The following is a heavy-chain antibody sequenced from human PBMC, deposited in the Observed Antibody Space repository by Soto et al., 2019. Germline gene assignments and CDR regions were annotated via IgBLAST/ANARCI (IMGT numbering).Heavy chain of an antibody. CDR1: GYTFTSYD. J-gene: IGHJ6*03. CDR3: ARGADYSNSEGYSYYYMDV. D-gene: IGHD4-4*01. CDR2: VSPNSGNT. Sequence: ASVKVSCKASGYTFTSYDINWVRQATGQGLEWMGWVSPNSGNTDYAQKFQGRVTMTRNTSITTAYMELSSLRSEDTAVYYCARGADYSNSEGYSYYYMDVWGKGTTVTVSS. V-gene: IGHV1-8*01.